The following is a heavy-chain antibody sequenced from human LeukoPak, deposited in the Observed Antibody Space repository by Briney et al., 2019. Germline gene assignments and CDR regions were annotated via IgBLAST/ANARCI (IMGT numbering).Heavy chain of an antibody. D-gene: IGHD3-22*01. Sequence: GGSLRLSCTASGFTFGDYTMSWFRQAPGKGLEWVSFIRSKTYGGTTEYAASVKGRFTISRDDSKSIAYLQMNSLKTEDTAMYYCTREKSYYYDTSGSDYWGQGTPVTVSS. CDR3: TREKSYYYDTSGSDY. CDR2: IRSKTYGGTT. J-gene: IGHJ4*02. V-gene: IGHV3-49*03. CDR1: GFTFGDYT.